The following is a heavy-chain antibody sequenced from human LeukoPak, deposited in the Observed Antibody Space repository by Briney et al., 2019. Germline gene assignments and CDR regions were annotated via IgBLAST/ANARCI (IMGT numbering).Heavy chain of an antibody. CDR2: ISSRGTTI. CDR1: GLPFSSYE. CDR3: ARVYDTSGYKTPPPDY. J-gene: IGHJ4*02. D-gene: IGHD3-22*01. Sequence: GGSLRLSCTASGLPFSSYEMNWVRQAPGKGLEWISYISSRGTTIYYADSVKGRFTISRDNAENSLYLQMNSLRAEDTAVYYCARVYDTSGYKTPPPDYWGQGTLVTVSS. V-gene: IGHV3-48*03.